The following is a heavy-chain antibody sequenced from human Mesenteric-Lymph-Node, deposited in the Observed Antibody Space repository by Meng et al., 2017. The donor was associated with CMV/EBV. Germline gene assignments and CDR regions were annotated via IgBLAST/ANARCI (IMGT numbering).Heavy chain of an antibody. CDR2: SGDKTHSHST. CDR3: ARTFCSGDRCYPFDY. CDR1: FSFSEYF. D-gene: IGHD2-15*01. Sequence: FSFSEYFIEWVRQATGKGLEWVGRSGDKTHSHSTEYAATVKGRFTISRDDSKNSLNLQMNNLKTEDTALYYCARTFCSGDRCYPFDYWGQGTLVTVSS. J-gene: IGHJ4*02. V-gene: IGHV3-72*01.